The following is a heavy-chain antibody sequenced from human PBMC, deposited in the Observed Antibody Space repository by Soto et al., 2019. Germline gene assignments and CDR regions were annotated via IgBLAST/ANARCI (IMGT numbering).Heavy chain of an antibody. D-gene: IGHD1-26*01. CDR2: ISAKNGDT. CDR1: GYSFTRNG. Sequence: QVHLVQSGAELKKPGASVRVSCKASGYSFTRNGISWVRQAPGQGLEWMGWISAKNGDTNYAQKFQGRVIMTTDTPRSTAYMELRSLRSDDRAVYYCVGDRDSDPGPPRDVWGQGTTVTVS. V-gene: IGHV1-18*01. CDR3: VGDRDSDPGPPRDV. J-gene: IGHJ6*02.